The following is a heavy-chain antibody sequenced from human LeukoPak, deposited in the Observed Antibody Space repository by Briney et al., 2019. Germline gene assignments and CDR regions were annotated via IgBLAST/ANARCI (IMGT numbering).Heavy chain of an antibody. Sequence: GGSLRLSCAASGFTFSYYQMNWVRQAPGKGLEWISYISGSGSTTSFAGSVRGRFTISRDNAKNSMFLQMNSLRAEDTAVYYCARGYCSGGSCHFDSWGQGTLVTVSS. D-gene: IGHD2-15*01. CDR2: ISGSGSTT. CDR1: GFTFSYYQ. V-gene: IGHV3-48*03. J-gene: IGHJ4*02. CDR3: ARGYCSGGSCHFDS.